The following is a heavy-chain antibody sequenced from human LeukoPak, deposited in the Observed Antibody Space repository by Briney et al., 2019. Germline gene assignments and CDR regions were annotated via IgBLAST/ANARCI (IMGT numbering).Heavy chain of an antibody. J-gene: IGHJ6*03. Sequence: GKSLRLSCAASGFTFSNYAMHWVRQAPGKGLEWVSLISSGGTYEYYADSVKGRFTISRDNAKNSLYLQMNSLRAEDTAVYYCARSGRGVDSFYFYMDVWGKGTTVTVSS. D-gene: IGHD3-10*01. CDR1: GFTFSNYA. CDR2: ISSGGTYE. CDR3: ARSGRGVDSFYFYMDV. V-gene: IGHV3-30*07.